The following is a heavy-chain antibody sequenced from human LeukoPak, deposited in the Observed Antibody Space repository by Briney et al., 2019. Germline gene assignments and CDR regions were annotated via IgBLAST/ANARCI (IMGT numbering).Heavy chain of an antibody. D-gene: IGHD6-19*01. J-gene: IGHJ4*02. Sequence: GGSLRLSCAASGFTVSSNYMSWVRQAPGKGLEWVAVISYDGSNKYYADSVKGRFTISRDNSKNTLYLQMNSLRAEDTAVYYCARDLISSGWYKGFDYWGQGTLVTVSS. CDR2: ISYDGSNK. V-gene: IGHV3-30-3*01. CDR3: ARDLISSGWYKGFDY. CDR1: GFTVSSNY.